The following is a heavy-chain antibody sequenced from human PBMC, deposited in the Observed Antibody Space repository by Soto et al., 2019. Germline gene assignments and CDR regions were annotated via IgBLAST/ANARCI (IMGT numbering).Heavy chain of an antibody. CDR2: ISYDGRDT. CDR3: GKDRYLDCYYFDY. Sequence: PGGSLRLSCAASGFTFTGFAIHWVRQAPGKGLEWVAVISYDGRDTHYADSVKGRLTISRDNSKNTVFLQMNSLTTEDTAVYYCGKDRYLDCYYFDYWGQGTRVTVSS. CDR1: GFTFTGFA. V-gene: IGHV3-30*04. D-gene: IGHD3-9*01. J-gene: IGHJ4*02.